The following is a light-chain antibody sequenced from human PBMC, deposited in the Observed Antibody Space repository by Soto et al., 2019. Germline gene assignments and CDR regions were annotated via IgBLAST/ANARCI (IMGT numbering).Light chain of an antibody. CDR2: GIS. Sequence: EVVMTQSPATLSVSPGEGATLSCRASQSVTSNYLAWYQQKPGKAPRLXIHGISNRATGVPDRFSGSGSGTDFTLTISRLEPEDFAVYYCQQYTAWPLTFGQGTKVDIK. CDR1: QSVTSNY. V-gene: IGKV3-20*01. CDR3: QQYTAWPLT. J-gene: IGKJ1*01.